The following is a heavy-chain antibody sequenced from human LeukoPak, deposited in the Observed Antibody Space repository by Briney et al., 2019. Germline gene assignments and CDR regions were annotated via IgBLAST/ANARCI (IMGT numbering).Heavy chain of an antibody. Sequence: SETLSLTCAVYGGSFSGYYWSWIRQPPGKGLEWIGEINHSGSTNYNPSLKSRVTISVDTSKNQFSLKLSSVTAADTAVYYCARHRGYSYGSDYFDYWGQGTLVTVSS. V-gene: IGHV4-34*01. CDR1: GGSFSGYY. CDR3: ARHRGYSYGSDYFDY. J-gene: IGHJ4*02. D-gene: IGHD5-18*01. CDR2: INHSGST.